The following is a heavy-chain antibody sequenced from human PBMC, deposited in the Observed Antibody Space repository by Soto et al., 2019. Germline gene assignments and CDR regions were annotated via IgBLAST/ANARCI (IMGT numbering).Heavy chain of an antibody. J-gene: IGHJ4*02. D-gene: IGHD3-22*01. CDR2: IYYSGST. CDR1: GGSISSYY. V-gene: IGHV4-59*01. Sequence: SETLSLTCTVSGGSISSYYWSLIRQPPGKGLEWIGYIYYSGSTNYNPSLKSRVTISVDTSKNQFSLKLSSVTAADTAVYYCARAGYYDSSGYYTVLDYWGQGTLVTVSS. CDR3: ARAGYYDSSGYYTVLDY.